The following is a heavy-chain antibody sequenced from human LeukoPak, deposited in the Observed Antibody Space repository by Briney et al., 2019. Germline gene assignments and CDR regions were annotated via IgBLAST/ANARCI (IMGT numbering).Heavy chain of an antibody. V-gene: IGHV3-66*01. J-gene: IGHJ4*02. CDR1: GFTVSSDY. CDR3: AGGRYYDY. CDR2: IYTGGGT. Sequence: PGRSLGLSCVASGFTVSSDYMSWVRQPPGKGLEWVSGIYTGGGTHYADSVKGRFTISRDNSKNTLYLQMNSLRAEDTAVYYCAGGRYYDYWGQGILVTVSS. D-gene: IGHD1-26*01.